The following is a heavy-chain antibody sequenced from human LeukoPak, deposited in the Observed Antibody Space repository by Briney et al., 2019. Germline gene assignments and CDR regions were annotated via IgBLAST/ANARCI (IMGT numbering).Heavy chain of an antibody. D-gene: IGHD6-19*01. Sequence: GGSLRLSCAASGFTFSSYWMSWVRQAPGKGLEWVANIKQDGSEKYYVDSVKGRFTISRDNAKNSLYLQMNSLRAEDTAVYYCGVAGTSNYYHGMDVWGQGTTVTVSS. CDR1: GFTFSSYW. V-gene: IGHV3-7*01. CDR3: GVAGTSNYYHGMDV. J-gene: IGHJ6*02. CDR2: IKQDGSEK.